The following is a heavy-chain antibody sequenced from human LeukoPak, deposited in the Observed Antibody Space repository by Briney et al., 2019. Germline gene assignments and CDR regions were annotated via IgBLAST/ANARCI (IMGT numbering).Heavy chain of an antibody. CDR2: IYYSGST. CDR1: GGSISSSSYY. V-gene: IGHV4-39*01. J-gene: IGHJ4*02. D-gene: IGHD2-2*01. Sequence: SETLSLTCTVSGGSISSSSYYWGWIRQPPGKGLEWIGSIYYSGSTYYNPSLKSRVTISVDTSKNQFSLKLSSVTAADTAVYYCARHRDIVVVPAASPIGYWGQGTLVTVSS. CDR3: ARHRDIVVVPAASPIGY.